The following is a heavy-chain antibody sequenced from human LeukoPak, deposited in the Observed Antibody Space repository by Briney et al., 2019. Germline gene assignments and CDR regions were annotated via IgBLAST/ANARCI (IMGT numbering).Heavy chain of an antibody. CDR1: GFTFSSYA. Sequence: GGSLRLSCAASGFTFSSYAMSWVRQAPGKGLEWVSAISGSGGSTYHADSVKGRFTISRDNSKNTLYRQMNSLRAEDTAVYYCAKEPDYGDYFDYWGQGTLVTVSS. CDR3: AKEPDYGDYFDY. J-gene: IGHJ4*02. CDR2: ISGSGGST. V-gene: IGHV3-23*01. D-gene: IGHD4-17*01.